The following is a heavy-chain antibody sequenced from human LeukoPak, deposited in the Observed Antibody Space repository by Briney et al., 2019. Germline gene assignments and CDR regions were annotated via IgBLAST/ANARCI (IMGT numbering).Heavy chain of an antibody. CDR2: ISRSGDTI. D-gene: IGHD3-22*01. Sequence: PGGSLRLSCAASGFTFSRYEMNWVRQAPGKGLEWVSYISRSGDTIYFADSVKGRFTISRDNAKNSLYLQMSSLRAEDTAVYYCARRGFNSYDVSGPGNWFDPWGQGTLVTVTS. CDR1: GFTFSRYE. J-gene: IGHJ5*02. V-gene: IGHV3-48*03. CDR3: ARRGFNSYDVSGPGNWFDP.